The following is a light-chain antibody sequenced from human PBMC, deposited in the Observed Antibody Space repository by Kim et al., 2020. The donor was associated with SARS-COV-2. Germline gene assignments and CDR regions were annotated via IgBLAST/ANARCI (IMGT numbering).Light chain of an antibody. V-gene: IGKV3-11*01. Sequence: EIVLTQSPATLSLSPGERATLSCRASQGISSYLARYQQKPGQAPRLLIYDASNRATGISARFSGSGSGTDFTLTISSLEPEDFAVYYCQQRTSWPTVTFGGGTKVDIK. CDR2: DAS. CDR1: QGISSY. CDR3: QQRTSWPTVT. J-gene: IGKJ4*01.